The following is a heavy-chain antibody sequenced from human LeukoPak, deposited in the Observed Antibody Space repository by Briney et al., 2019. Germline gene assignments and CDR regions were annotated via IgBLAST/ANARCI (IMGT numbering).Heavy chain of an antibody. D-gene: IGHD2-15*01. Sequence: PSETLSLTCSVSIGSVTSYYWSRFRQPVPNTLDWIGQIHVDGTTDYNPSLKSRVAMSIDTSNNQFSLHLTSVTAADTSVYFCAGRAQTTGYSFDYWGQGAFVAVSS. CDR2: IHVDGTT. CDR1: IGSVTSYY. J-gene: IGHJ4*02. CDR3: AGRAQTTGYSFDY. V-gene: IGHV4-4*07.